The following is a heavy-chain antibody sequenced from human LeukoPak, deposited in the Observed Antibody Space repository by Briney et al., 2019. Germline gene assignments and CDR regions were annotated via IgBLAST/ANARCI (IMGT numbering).Heavy chain of an antibody. CDR3: ARAYCGSTTCYGGWFDP. V-gene: IGHV3-74*01. D-gene: IGHD2-2*01. J-gene: IGHJ5*02. Sequence: GGSLRLSCAASGFTFSSYWMHWVRQAPGKGLVWVSRISSDGSSTSYADSVKGRFTISRDNAKNTLYLQMNSLRAEDTAVYYCARAYCGSTTCYGGWFDPWGQGTLVTVSS. CDR1: GFTFSSYW. CDR2: ISSDGSST.